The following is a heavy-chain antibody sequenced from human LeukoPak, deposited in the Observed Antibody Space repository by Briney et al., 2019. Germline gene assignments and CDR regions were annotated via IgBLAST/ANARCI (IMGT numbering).Heavy chain of an antibody. CDR1: GFTFSSYS. Sequence: GGSLRLSCAASGFTFSSYSMNWVRQAPGKGLEWVSSISSSSSYIYYADSVKGRFTISRDNAKNSLYLQMNSLRAEDTAVYYCARDYYYDSSGYPYDYWGREPWSPSPQ. V-gene: IGHV3-21*01. J-gene: IGHJ4*02. CDR3: ARDYYYDSSGYPYDY. D-gene: IGHD3-22*01. CDR2: ISSSSSYI.